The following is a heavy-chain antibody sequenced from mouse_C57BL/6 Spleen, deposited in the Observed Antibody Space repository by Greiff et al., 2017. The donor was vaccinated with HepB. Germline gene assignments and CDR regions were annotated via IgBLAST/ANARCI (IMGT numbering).Heavy chain of an antibody. CDR1: GFNIKDYY. Sequence: VQLQQSGAELVKPGASVKLSCTASGFNIKDYYLHWVKQRTEQGLEWIGRIDPEDGETKYAPKFQGKATITADTSSNTAYLQLSSLTAEDTAVYYCAEGSGYAAYAMDYWGQGTSVTVSS. J-gene: IGHJ4*01. CDR3: AEGSGYAAYAMDY. D-gene: IGHD3-2*02. V-gene: IGHV14-2*01. CDR2: IDPEDGET.